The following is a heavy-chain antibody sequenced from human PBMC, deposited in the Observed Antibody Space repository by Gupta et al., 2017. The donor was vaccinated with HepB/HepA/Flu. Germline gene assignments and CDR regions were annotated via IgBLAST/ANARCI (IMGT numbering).Heavy chain of an antibody. CDR2: IYYSDGA. J-gene: IGHJ6*02. CDR3: IKDIQPGGLDV. CDR1: GFSRDHA. Sequence: EMQLEESGGGLAQPGRSLRLSCVASGFSRDHAMHWVRQAPGKGLEWVSGIYYSDGADEADSVKGRFTISRENTKNSLYLQMNNLRVDDTALYYCIKDIQPGGLDVWGQGTTVTVSS. V-gene: IGHV3-9*02.